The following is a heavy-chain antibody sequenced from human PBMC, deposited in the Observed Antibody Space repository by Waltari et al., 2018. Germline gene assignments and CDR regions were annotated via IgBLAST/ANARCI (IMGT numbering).Heavy chain of an antibody. CDR3: ARAGGSYYYDGSGSIDY. CDR1: GGSISSSSYY. V-gene: IGHV4-39*07. CDR2: IYYSGST. D-gene: IGHD3-22*01. J-gene: IGHJ4*02. Sequence: QLQLQESGPGLVKPSETLSLTCTVSGGSISSSSYYWGWIRQPPGKGLEWIGSIYYSGSTYYNPSLKSRVTISVDTSKNQFSLKLSSVTAADTAVYYCARAGGSYYYDGSGSIDYWGQGTLVTVSS.